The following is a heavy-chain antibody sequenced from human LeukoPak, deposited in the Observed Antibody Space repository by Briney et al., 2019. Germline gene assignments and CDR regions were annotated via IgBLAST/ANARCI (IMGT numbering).Heavy chain of an antibody. J-gene: IGHJ4*02. CDR2: IYYSGST. CDR3: VRHRLSTTSGEGPTFFDS. CDR1: GGSISSSSYY. D-gene: IGHD3-10*01. V-gene: IGHV4-39*01. Sequence: PSETLSLTCTVSGGSISSSSYYWGWIRQPPGKGLEWIGSIYYSGSTYYNPSLKSRVTISVDTSKNQFSLRLTSVPAADTAIYFCVRHRLSTTSGEGPTFFDSWGQGTLVTVSS.